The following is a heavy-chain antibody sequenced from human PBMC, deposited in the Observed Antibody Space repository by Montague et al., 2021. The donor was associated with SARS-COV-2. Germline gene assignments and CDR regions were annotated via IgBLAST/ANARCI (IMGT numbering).Heavy chain of an antibody. CDR1: GFSLSTSGMC. CDR3: ARMTVTTALDY. Sequence: PALVKPTQTLTLTCTFSGFSLSTSGMCVSWIRQPPGKALEWLARIDWDDDKYYSTPLKTRLTISKDTSKNQVVLTMTNMDPVDTATYYCARMTVTTALDYGGQGTLVTVSS. V-gene: IGHV2-70*11. CDR2: IDWDDDK. D-gene: IGHD4-17*01. J-gene: IGHJ4*02.